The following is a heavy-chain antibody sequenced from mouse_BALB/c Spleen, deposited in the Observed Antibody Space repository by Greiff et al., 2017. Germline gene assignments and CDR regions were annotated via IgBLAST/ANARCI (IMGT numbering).Heavy chain of an antibody. V-gene: IGHV3-6*02. CDR2: ISYDGSN. D-gene: IGHD2-3*01. CDR3: ASLYDGYYGGSWLAY. CDR1: GYSFTSGYY. J-gene: IGHJ3*01. Sequence: DVKLQESGPGLVKPSQSLSLTCSVTGYSFTSGYYWYWIRQSPGNKLEWRGYISYDGSNNYNPTLKNRTSITRDTSKNQFFLKLNSVTTEDTATYYCASLYDGYYGGSWLAYWGQGTLVTVSA.